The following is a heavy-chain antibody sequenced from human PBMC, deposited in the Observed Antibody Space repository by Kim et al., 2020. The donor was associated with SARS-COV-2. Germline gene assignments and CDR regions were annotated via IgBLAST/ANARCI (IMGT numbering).Heavy chain of an antibody. Sequence: SETLSLTCAVYGGSFSGYYWSWIRQPPGKGLEWIGEINHSGSTNYNPSLKSRVTISVDTSKNQFSLKLSSVTAADTAVYYCARGGGRDGYNYLGWYLAHPYDYWGQGTLVTVSS. V-gene: IGHV4-34*01. J-gene: IGHJ4*02. D-gene: IGHD5-12*01. CDR1: GGSFSGYY. CDR2: INHSGST. CDR3: ARGGGRDGYNYLGWYLAHPYDY.